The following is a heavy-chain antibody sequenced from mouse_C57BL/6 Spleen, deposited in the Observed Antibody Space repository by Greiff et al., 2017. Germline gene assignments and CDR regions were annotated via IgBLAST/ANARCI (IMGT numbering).Heavy chain of an antibody. CDR3: AIDSTVDYFDY. CDR2: ISYDGSN. V-gene: IGHV3-6*01. J-gene: IGHJ2*01. Sequence: ESGPGLVKPSQPLSLTCSVTGYSITSGYYWNWIRQFPGNKLEWMGYISYDGSNNYNPSLKNRISITCDTSKNQFFLKLNSLTTEDTATYYCAIDSTVDYFDYWGQGTTRTVSS. D-gene: IGHD1-1*01. CDR1: GYSITSGYY.